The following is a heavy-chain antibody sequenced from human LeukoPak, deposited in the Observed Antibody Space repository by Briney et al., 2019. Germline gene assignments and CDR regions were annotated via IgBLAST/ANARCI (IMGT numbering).Heavy chain of an antibody. Sequence: GGSLRLSCAASGFTFSSYGIHWVRQALGKGLEWVAVISYDGSNKYYADSVRGRFTISRDNSKNTLYLQMNSLRAEDTAVYYCAKDIVVVPAAIGYYYYYGMDVWGQGTTVTVSS. D-gene: IGHD2-2*01. CDR3: AKDIVVVPAAIGYYYYYGMDV. CDR2: ISYDGSNK. CDR1: GFTFSSYG. V-gene: IGHV3-30*18. J-gene: IGHJ6*02.